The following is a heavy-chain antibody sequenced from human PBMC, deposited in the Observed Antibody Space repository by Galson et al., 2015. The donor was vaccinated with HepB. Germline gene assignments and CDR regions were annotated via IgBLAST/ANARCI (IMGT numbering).Heavy chain of an antibody. CDR3: AVGFSSSWSVWP. Sequence: SVKVSCKASGGTFSSYTISWVRQAPGQGLEWMGRIIPILGIANYAQKFQGRVTITADKSTSTAYMELSSLRSEDTAVYYCAVGFSSSWSVWPWGQGTLVTVSS. J-gene: IGHJ5*02. D-gene: IGHD6-13*01. CDR2: IIPILGIA. CDR1: GGTFSSYT. V-gene: IGHV1-69*02.